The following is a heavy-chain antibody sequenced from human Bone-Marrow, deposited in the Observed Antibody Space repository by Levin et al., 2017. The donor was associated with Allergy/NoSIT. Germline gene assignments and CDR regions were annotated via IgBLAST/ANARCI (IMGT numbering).Heavy chain of an antibody. CDR3: ARDVNREGTAMVLGYYGMDV. CDR1: GYTFTSYY. V-gene: IGHV1-46*01. CDR2: INPSGGST. J-gene: IGHJ6*02. D-gene: IGHD5-18*01. Sequence: ASVKVSCKASGYTFTSYYMHWVRQAPGQGLEWMGIINPSGGSTSYAQKFQGRVTMTRDTSTSTVYMELSSQRSEDTAVYYCARDVNREGTAMVLGYYGMDVWGQGTTVTVSS.